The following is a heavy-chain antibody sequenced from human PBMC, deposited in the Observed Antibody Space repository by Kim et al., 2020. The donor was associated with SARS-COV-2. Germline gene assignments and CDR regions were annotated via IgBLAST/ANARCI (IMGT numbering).Heavy chain of an antibody. J-gene: IGHJ6*02. CDR2: ISSSSSYI. D-gene: IGHD4-17*01. CDR3: ARDPKRNTVTTGYYYYGMDV. CDR1: GFTFSSYS. V-gene: IGHV3-21*01. Sequence: GGSLRLSCAASGFTFSSYSMNWVRQAPGKGLEWVSSISSSSSYIYYADSVKGRFTISRDNAKNSLYLQMNSLRAEDTAVYYCARDPKRNTVTTGYYYYGMDVWGQGTTVTVSS.